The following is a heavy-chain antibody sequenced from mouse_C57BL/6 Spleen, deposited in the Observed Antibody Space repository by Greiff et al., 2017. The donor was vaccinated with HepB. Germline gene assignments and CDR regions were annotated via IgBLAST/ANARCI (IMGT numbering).Heavy chain of an antibody. D-gene: IGHD2-4*01. V-gene: IGHV1-64*01. CDR3: ARRGAFYDYDDYFDY. J-gene: IGHJ2*01. Sequence: QLQQPGAELVKPGASVKLSCKASGYTFTSYWMHWVKQRPGQGLEWIGMIHPNSGSTNYNEKFKSKATLTVDKSSSTAYMQLSSLTSEDSAVYYCARRGAFYDYDDYFDYWGQGTTLTVSS. CDR2: IHPNSGST. CDR1: GYTFTSYW.